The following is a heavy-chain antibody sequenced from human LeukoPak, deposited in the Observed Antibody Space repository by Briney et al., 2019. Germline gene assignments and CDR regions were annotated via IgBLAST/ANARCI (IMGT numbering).Heavy chain of an antibody. CDR1: GGSISSYY. CDR2: IYSTRTT. D-gene: IGHD6-6*01. CDR3: ARGSPYSSSFCFDY. Sequence: PSETLSLTCTVSGGSISSYYWSWIRQPPGKGLECIGYIYSTRTTNYNPSPTSRVTISVDTSNNQSSLKLSSLTAADTAVYYCARGSPYSSSFCFDYWGQGTLVTVSS. J-gene: IGHJ4*02. V-gene: IGHV4-59*01.